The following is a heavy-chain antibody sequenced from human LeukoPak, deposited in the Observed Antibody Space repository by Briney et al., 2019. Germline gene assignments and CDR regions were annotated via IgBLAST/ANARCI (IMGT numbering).Heavy chain of an antibody. Sequence: ASVKVSCKASGGTFSSYAISWVRQAPGQGLEWMGGIIPVFGTANYAQKFQGRVTITADKSTSTAYMELSSLRSEDTAVYCCARDEAATTGSSWYSPFDYWGQGTLVTVSS. CDR3: ARDEAATTGSSWYSPFDY. D-gene: IGHD6-13*01. CDR1: GGTFSSYA. CDR2: IIPVFGTA. V-gene: IGHV1-69*06. J-gene: IGHJ4*02.